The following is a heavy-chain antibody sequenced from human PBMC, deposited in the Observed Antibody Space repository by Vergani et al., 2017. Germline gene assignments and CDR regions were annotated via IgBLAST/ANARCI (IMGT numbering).Heavy chain of an antibody. CDR1: GFTFNNYA. D-gene: IGHD5-12*01. V-gene: IGHV3-23*01. Sequence: EVQLLESGGDLVQPGGSLRLSCAASGFTFNNYAMNWVRQAPGKGLEWVSGISGSGGSTYYAGSVKGRFTISRDSSKNTRYLQMNSLSARDTAVYYCARANPRKSGYYYLCYDDAVVVWGGETTVTVSS. J-gene: IGHJ6*02. CDR2: ISGSGGST. CDR3: ARANPRKSGYYYLCYDDAVVV.